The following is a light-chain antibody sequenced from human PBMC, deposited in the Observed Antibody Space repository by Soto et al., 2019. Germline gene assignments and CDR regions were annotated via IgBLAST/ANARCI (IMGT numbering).Light chain of an antibody. Sequence: EIVLTQSPGTLSLSLGERATLSCRASQSVTSSHLAWYQQKPGQAPRLLIYGGSSRATGIPDKFSGSGSGTDLTLAISRLEPEDFAVYFCHCQQYGTAAAYTFGHGTKREIK. CDR2: GGS. CDR3: QQYGTAAAYT. V-gene: IGKV3-20*01. CDR1: QSVTSSH. J-gene: IGKJ2*01.